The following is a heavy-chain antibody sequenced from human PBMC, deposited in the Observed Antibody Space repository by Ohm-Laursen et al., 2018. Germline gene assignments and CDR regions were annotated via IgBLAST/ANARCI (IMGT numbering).Heavy chain of an antibody. V-gene: IGHV3-11*01. CDR1: GFTFSDYY. Sequence: SLRLSCTASGFTFSDYYMSWIRQAPGKGLEWVSYISSSGSTIYYADSVKGRFTISRDNAKNSLYLQMNSLRAEDTAVYYCAREAPPIYDFWSGYYFDAFDIWGQGTMVTVSS. CDR2: ISSSGSTI. CDR3: AREAPPIYDFWSGYYFDAFDI. J-gene: IGHJ3*02. D-gene: IGHD3-3*01.